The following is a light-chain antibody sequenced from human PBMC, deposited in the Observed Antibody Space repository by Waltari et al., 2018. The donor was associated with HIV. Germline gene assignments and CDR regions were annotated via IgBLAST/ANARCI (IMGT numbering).Light chain of an antibody. CDR2: YDS. CDR1: NIGSKR. J-gene: IGLJ2*01. V-gene: IGLV3-21*04. CDR3: QVWDTATAHVI. Sequence: SYVVTQPPSVSVAPGQTARISCGGDNIGSKRVHWYQQRPGHAPVLVIYYDSDLPLGIPERFSSSSSGNTDTLTISRVEAGYEADYFCQVWDTATAHVIFGGGTKLTVL.